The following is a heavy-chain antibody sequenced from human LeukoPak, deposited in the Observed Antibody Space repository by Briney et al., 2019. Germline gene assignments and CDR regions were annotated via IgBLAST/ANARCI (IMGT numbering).Heavy chain of an antibody. Sequence: SETLSLTCAVYGGSFSGYYWSWIRQPPGKGLEWIGEINHSGSTNYNPYLKSRVTISVDTSKNQFSLNLRSVTAADTAVYYCAGGHPFDIWGQGTLVTVSS. CDR2: INHSGST. V-gene: IGHV4-34*01. CDR1: GGSFSGYY. J-gene: IGHJ4*02. CDR3: AGGHPFDI.